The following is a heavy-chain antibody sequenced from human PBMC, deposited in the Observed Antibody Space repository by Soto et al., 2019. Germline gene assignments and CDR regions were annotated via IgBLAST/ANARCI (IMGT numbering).Heavy chain of an antibody. J-gene: IGHJ4*02. V-gene: IGHV3-30*18. D-gene: IGHD3-10*01. CDR3: AKEGVRRGFGEPSDY. CDR2: ISYDGSNK. CDR1: GFTFSSYG. Sequence: GWSLRLSCAASGFTFSSYGMHWVRQAPGKGLEWVAFISYDGSNKYYADSVKGRFTISRDNSKNTLYLQMNSLRAEDTAVYYCAKEGVRRGFGEPSDYWGQGTLVTVSS.